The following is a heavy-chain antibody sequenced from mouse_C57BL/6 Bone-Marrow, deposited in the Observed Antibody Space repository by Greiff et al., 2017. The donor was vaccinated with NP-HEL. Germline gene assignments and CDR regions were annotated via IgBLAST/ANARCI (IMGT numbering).Heavy chain of an antibody. J-gene: IGHJ3*01. Sequence: EVKLMESGGGLVQPGESLKLSCESNEYEFPSHDMSWVRKTPEKRLELVAAINSDGGSTYSPYTMERRFIISIDNTKETLYLQMSSLRSEDTAVYYCARHDYDGFAYWGQGTLVTVSA. V-gene: IGHV5-2*01. CDR1: EYEFPSHD. D-gene: IGHD2-4*01. CDR3: ARHDYDGFAY. CDR2: INSDGGST.